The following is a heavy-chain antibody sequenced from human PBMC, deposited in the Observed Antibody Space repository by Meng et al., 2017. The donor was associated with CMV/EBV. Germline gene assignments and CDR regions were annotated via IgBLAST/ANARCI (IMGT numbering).Heavy chain of an antibody. CDR1: GFTFSSYS. V-gene: IGHV3-48*04. CDR2: ISSSSSTI. CDR3: ARDPREDTKTTVTTKRAYYYGMDV. D-gene: IGHD4-11*01. J-gene: IGHJ6*02. Sequence: GESLKISCAASGFTFSSYSMNWVRQAPGKGLEWVSYISSSSSTIYYADSVKGRFTISRDNAKNSLYPQMNSLRAEDTAVYYCARDPREDTKTTVTTKRAYYYGMDVWGQGTTVTVSS.